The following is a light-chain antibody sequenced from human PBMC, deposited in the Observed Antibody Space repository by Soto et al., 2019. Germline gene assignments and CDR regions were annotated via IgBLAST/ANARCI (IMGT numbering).Light chain of an antibody. Sequence: QSALTQPPSASGSPGQSVTISCTGTSSDVGAYKHVSWYQQYPDKAPKLMIYEVTKRPSGVPDRFSGSKSGNTASLTVSGLQAEDEADYYCTSYVGNDIWVFGGGTKLTVL. CDR3: TSYVGNDIWV. V-gene: IGLV2-8*01. CDR1: SSDVGAYKH. J-gene: IGLJ3*02. CDR2: EVT.